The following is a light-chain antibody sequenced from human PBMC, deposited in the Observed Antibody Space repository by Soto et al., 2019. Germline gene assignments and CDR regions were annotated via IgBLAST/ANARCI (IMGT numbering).Light chain of an antibody. CDR1: TRDVGRHDY. Sequence: QSALTQPPSASGSPGQSVTISCTGTTRDVGRHDYVSWYQQHPAKAPQLMVYEVNKRPSGVPDRFSGSKSGNTASLTVSGLQADDEAEYYCSSYAGSNTLIFGGGTTLTVL. CDR3: SSYAGSNTLI. J-gene: IGLJ2*01. V-gene: IGLV2-8*01. CDR2: EVN.